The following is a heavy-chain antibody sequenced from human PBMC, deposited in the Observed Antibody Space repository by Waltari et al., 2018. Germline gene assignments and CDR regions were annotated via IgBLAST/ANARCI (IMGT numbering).Heavy chain of an antibody. CDR2: INHSGST. Sequence: QVQLQQWGAGLLKPSETLSLTCAVYGGSFSGYYWSCIRQPPGKGLEWIGEINHSGSTNYNPSLKSRVTISVDTSKNQFSLKLSSVTAADTAVYYCARGQKRQYYYMDVWGKGTTVTVSS. D-gene: IGHD6-25*01. J-gene: IGHJ6*03. CDR3: ARGQKRQYYYMDV. V-gene: IGHV4-34*01. CDR1: GGSFSGYY.